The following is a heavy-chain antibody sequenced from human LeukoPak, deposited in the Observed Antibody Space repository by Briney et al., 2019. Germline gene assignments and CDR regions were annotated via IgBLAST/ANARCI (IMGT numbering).Heavy chain of an antibody. J-gene: IGHJ4*02. CDR3: VRGDWYFES. D-gene: IGHD2-21*01. CDR2: INRDGTEK. V-gene: IGHV3-7*04. CDR1: GFNFSYSR. Sequence: GGSLRLSCAISGFNFSYSRMTWVRQAPGKGLQWVANINRDGTEKHFLDSVEGRFTISRDNAKKSLYLLMNSLRPQDTAVYFCVRGDWYFESWGQGTLVTVSS.